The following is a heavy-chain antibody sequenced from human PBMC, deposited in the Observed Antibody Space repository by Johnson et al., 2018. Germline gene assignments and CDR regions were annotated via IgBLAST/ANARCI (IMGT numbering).Heavy chain of an antibody. CDR3: AKSSPYYYDSADFQH. CDR2: VSYDGSNK. Sequence: QVQLVESGGGVVQPGRSLRLSCAASGFIFSSYGMHWVRQAPGKGREWVAVVSYDGSNKYDAYSVKVRFNISRDNSENTLYLQLHGLSAEDTAGYYWAKSSPYYYDSADFQHWGQGTLVTVSS. CDR1: GFIFSSYG. V-gene: IGHV3-30*18. D-gene: IGHD3-22*01. J-gene: IGHJ1*01.